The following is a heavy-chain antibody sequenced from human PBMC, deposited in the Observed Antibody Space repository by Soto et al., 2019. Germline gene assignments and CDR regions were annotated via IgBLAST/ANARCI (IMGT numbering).Heavy chain of an antibody. CDR1: GGTFGSYA. D-gene: IGHD2-2*01. CDR2: IIPIPGTA. J-gene: IGHJ6*02. CDR3: ARSQGSSTSLEIYYYYYYGMDV. Sequence: QVQLVQSGAEVKKPGSSVKVSCKAYGGTFGSYAISWVRQAPGQGREWMGGIIPIPGTANYAQKFQGRVTIAADESTSTAYMELSSLRSEDTDVYYCARSQGSSTSLEIYYYYYYGMDVWGQGTTVTVSS. V-gene: IGHV1-69*01.